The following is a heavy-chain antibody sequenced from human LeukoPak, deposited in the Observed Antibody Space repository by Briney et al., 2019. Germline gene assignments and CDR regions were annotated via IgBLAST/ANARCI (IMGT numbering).Heavy chain of an antibody. D-gene: IGHD3-22*01. CDR2: INHSGST. CDR3: ARLKFDSSGYTYFDY. CDR1: GGSFSGYY. V-gene: IGHV4-34*01. Sequence: SETLSLTCAVYGGSFSGYYWSWIRQPPGKGLEWIGEINHSGSTNYNPSLKSRVTISVDTSKNQFSLKLSSVTAADTAVYYCARLKFDSSGYTYFDYWGQGTLVTVSS. J-gene: IGHJ4*02.